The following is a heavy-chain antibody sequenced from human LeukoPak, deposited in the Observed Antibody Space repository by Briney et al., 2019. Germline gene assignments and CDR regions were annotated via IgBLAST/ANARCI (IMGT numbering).Heavy chain of an antibody. D-gene: IGHD2-2*01. CDR1: GFTFSDYY. Sequence: GGSLRLSCAASGFTFSDYYMSWIRQAPGKGLEWVSYISSSGSTIYYADSVKGRFTISRDNAKNTLYLQMNSLRAEDTAVYYCARVSEYQLPDYWGQGTLVTVSS. CDR2: ISSSGSTI. J-gene: IGHJ4*02. CDR3: ARVSEYQLPDY. V-gene: IGHV3-11*04.